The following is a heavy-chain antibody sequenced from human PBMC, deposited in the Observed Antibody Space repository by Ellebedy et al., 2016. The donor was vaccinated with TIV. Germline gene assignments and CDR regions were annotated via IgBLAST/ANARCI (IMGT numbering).Heavy chain of an antibody. J-gene: IGHJ5*01. V-gene: IGHV3-30*03. D-gene: IGHD6-19*01. Sequence: GGSLRLSCAASGFIFGSFGMHWVRQAPGKGLEWLAFISHDGDNKYNADSVKGRFTVSRDNSNNTVYLQMNSLRPEDTALYYCARDGARIPLAVEYYFESWGQGTLVTVSS. CDR2: ISHDGDNK. CDR1: GFIFGSFG. CDR3: ARDGARIPLAVEYYFES.